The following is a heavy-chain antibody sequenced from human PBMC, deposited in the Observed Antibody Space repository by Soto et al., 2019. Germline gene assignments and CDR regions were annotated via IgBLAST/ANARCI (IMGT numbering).Heavy chain of an antibody. J-gene: IGHJ3*02. D-gene: IGHD6-19*01. CDR2: IYYSGST. V-gene: IGHV4-59*08. Sequence: SETLSLTCTVSGGSISSYYWSWIRQPPGKGLEWIGYIYYSGSTNYNPSLKSRVTISVDTSKNQFSLKLSSVTAADTAVYYCARRSDSSGWFDAFDIWGQGSMVTVSS. CDR1: GGSISSYY. CDR3: ARRSDSSGWFDAFDI.